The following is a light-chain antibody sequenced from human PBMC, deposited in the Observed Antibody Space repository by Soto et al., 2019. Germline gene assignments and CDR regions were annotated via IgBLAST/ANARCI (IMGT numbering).Light chain of an antibody. CDR3: QQRRNWPLT. J-gene: IGKJ4*01. CDR2: DAS. CDR1: QSVSRSY. Sequence: EIVMTQSPSTLAVSPGERATLSCRASQSVSRSYLAWYQQKRGQAPRLLIYDASNRATGIPARFSGSGSGTDFTLTISSLEPEDFAIYYCQQRRNWPLTFGGGTKVDIK. V-gene: IGKV3-11*01.